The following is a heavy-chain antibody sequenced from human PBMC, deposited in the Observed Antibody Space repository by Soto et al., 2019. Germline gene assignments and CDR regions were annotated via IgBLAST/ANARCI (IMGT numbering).Heavy chain of an antibody. CDR3: ARRVIVTPLGAFDI. CDR1: GGSISSSSYY. D-gene: IGHD3-22*01. V-gene: IGHV4-39*01. J-gene: IGHJ3*02. Sequence: QLQLQESGPGLVKPSETLSLTCTVSGGSISSSSYYWGWIRQPPGKGLEWIGSIYYSGSTYYNPSLTSRVTISVDTSKNQFSLKLSSVTAADTAVYYCARRVIVTPLGAFDIWGQGTMVTVSS. CDR2: IYYSGST.